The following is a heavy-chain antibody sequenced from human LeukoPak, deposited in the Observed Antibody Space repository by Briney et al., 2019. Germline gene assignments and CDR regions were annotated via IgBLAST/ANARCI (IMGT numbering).Heavy chain of an antibody. Sequence: PGGSLRLSCAASGFTFSSYGMHWVRQAPGKGLEWVAFIRYDGSNKYYADSVRGRFTISRDNSKNTLYLQMNSLRAEDTAVYYCAKPHGSGSYDFDYWGQGTLVTVSS. J-gene: IGHJ4*02. D-gene: IGHD3-10*01. CDR1: GFTFSSYG. CDR2: IRYDGSNK. V-gene: IGHV3-30*02. CDR3: AKPHGSGSYDFDY.